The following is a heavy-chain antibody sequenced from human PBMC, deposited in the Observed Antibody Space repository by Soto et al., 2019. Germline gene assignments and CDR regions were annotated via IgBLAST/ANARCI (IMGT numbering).Heavy chain of an antibody. CDR1: GGSISSYY. CDR3: ARHDYGDSSFDY. CDR2: IYYSGST. D-gene: IGHD4-17*01. J-gene: IGHJ4*02. Sequence: PSETLSLTCTVSGGSISSYYWSWIRQPPGKGLEWIGYIYYSGSTNYNPSLKSRVTISVDTSKNQFSLKLSSVTAADTAVYYCARHDYGDSSFDYWGQGTLVTVSS. V-gene: IGHV4-59*08.